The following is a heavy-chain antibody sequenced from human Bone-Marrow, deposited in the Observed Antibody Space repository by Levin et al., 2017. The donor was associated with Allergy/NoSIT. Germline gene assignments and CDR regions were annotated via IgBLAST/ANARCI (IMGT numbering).Heavy chain of an antibody. V-gene: IGHV3-7*01. Sequence: LSLTCAASGFTYSSYWMSWVRQAPGKGLEWVANVKNDGSEKYYVESVKGRFTISRDNAENSLSLQMSSLRGEDTAVYYCARHITISGVVIMGAFDIWGQGTLVTVSS. CDR3: ARHITISGVVIMGAFDI. D-gene: IGHD3-3*01. CDR1: GFTYSSYW. CDR2: VKNDGSEK. J-gene: IGHJ3*02.